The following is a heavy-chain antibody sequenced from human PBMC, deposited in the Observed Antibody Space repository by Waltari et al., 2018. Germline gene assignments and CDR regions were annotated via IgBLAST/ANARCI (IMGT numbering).Heavy chain of an antibody. V-gene: IGHV3-23*01. CDR3: AKEATRGRFLELGAFDI. CDR1: GFTFSSYA. D-gene: IGHD3-3*01. Sequence: EVQLLESGGGLVQPGGSLRLSCAASGFTFSSYAMSWVRQAPGTGLEWVSAISGSGGSTYYADSVKGRFTISRDNSKNTLYLQMNSLRAEDTAVYYCAKEATRGRFLELGAFDIWGQGTMVTVSS. CDR2: ISGSGGST. J-gene: IGHJ3*02.